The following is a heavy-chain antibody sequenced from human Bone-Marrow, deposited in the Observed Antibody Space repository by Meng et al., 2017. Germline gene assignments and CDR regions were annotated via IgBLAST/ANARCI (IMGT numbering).Heavy chain of an antibody. CDR1: GGSIISGSYY. V-gene: IGHV4-61*02. D-gene: IGHD3-10*01. J-gene: IGHJ4*02. Sequence: VQPQASGPGLVKPSQTLSLTCTVLGGSIISGSYYWGWIRQPAGKGLEWIGRIYTSGSTNYTPSLKSRVTISVDTSKNQFSLKLSSVTAADTAVYYCARELRNGSGSYSPDYWGQGTLVTVSS. CDR2: IYTSGST. CDR3: ARELRNGSGSYSPDY.